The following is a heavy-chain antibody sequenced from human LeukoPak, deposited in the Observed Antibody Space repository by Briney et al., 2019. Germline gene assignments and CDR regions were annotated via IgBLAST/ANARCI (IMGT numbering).Heavy chain of an antibody. D-gene: IGHD3-9*01. CDR3: ARRGGILNGYYDY. Sequence: RGSPRLSRAASGFTFSTYWMSWVRQAPGKGLERVANIKEDGSEKYYVDSVKGRFPISRDNAKNSLYLQMNSMRAEDRAVYYCARRGGILNGYYDYWGQGTLVTVSS. CDR2: IKEDGSEK. V-gene: IGHV3-7*03. CDR1: GFTFSTYW. J-gene: IGHJ4*02.